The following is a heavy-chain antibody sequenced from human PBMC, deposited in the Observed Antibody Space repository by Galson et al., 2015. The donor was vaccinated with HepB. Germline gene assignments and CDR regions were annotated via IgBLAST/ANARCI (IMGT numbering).Heavy chain of an antibody. CDR3: ARPYGDGYNYQYYFDY. CDR2: ISSSSSYT. V-gene: IGHV3-11*06. D-gene: IGHD5-24*01. Sequence: SLRLSCAASGFTFSDYYMSWIRQAPGKGLEWVSYISSSSSYTNYADSVKGRFTISRDNAKNSLYLQMNSLRAEDTAVYYCARPYGDGYNYQYYFDYWGQGTLVTVSS. CDR1: GFTFSDYY. J-gene: IGHJ4*02.